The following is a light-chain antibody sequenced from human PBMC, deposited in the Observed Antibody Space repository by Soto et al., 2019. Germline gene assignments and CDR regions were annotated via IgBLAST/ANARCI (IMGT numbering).Light chain of an antibody. J-gene: IGLJ2*01. CDR3: QVWDSSGDHALV. Sequence: SYELTQPPSVSVAPGQTARITCGGTNIGSNSVHWYQQKPGQAPVLVVYDDSDRPSGIPERFSGSNSGNTATLTISRVEAGDEADYYCQVWDSSGDHALVFGGGTKVTVL. V-gene: IGLV3-21*02. CDR2: DDS. CDR1: NIGSNS.